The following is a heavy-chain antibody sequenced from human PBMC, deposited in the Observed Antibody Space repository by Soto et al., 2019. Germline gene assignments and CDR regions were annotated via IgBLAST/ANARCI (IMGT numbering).Heavy chain of an antibody. V-gene: IGHV6-1*01. CDR3: VGEDGNDAFDL. D-gene: IGHD4-17*01. Sequence: SQTLSLTCAISGDSVASNYAAWNWIRRSPSRGLEWLGRTYYRSKWYIDYAESLKSRISITTDTSKNHFSLQLQSVTPDDTAVYYCVGEDGNDAFDLWDQGTMVTVSS. J-gene: IGHJ3*01. CDR2: TYYRSKWYI. CDR1: GDSVASNYAA.